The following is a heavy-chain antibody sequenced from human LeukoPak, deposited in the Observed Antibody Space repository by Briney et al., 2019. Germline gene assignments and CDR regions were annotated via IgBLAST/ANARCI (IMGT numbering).Heavy chain of an antibody. CDR1: GYTFTSYG. CDR3: ARDYCSSTSCLFDY. Sequence: GASVTVSCKASGYTFTSYGISWVRQAPGQGLEWMGRINPNSGDTNSAQKFHGRVAMTRDTSISTAFMELTRLRSDDTAVYYCARDYCSSTSCLFDYWGQGTLVTVSS. J-gene: IGHJ4*02. CDR2: INPNSGDT. V-gene: IGHV1-2*06. D-gene: IGHD2-2*01.